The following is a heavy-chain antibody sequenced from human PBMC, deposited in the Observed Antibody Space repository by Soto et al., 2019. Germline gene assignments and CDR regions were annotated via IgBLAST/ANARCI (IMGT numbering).Heavy chain of an antibody. CDR2: ISSSSSYI. D-gene: IGHD2-2*01. J-gene: IGHJ4*02. CDR1: GFTFSSYS. Sequence: GGALRLSCAASGFTFSSYSMNWFRQAPGKGLEWVSSISSSSSYIYYADSVKGRFTISRDNAKNSLYLQMNSLRAEGTAVYYCASSSTSWYYFDYWGQGTLVTVSS. CDR3: ASSSTSWYYFDY. V-gene: IGHV3-21*01.